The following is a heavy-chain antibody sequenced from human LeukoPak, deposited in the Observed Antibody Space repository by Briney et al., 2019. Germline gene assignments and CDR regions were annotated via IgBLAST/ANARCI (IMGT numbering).Heavy chain of an antibody. Sequence: SETLSLTCTVSGGSISSSSYYWGWIRQPPGKGLEWIGSIYYSGSTYYNPSLKSRVTISVDTSKNQFSLKLSSVTAADTAVYCCARHIPQQSYCGGDCYPDYFDYWGQGTLVTVSS. CDR1: GGSISSSSYY. CDR2: IYYSGST. J-gene: IGHJ4*02. D-gene: IGHD2-21*02. V-gene: IGHV4-39*01. CDR3: ARHIPQQSYCGGDCYPDYFDY.